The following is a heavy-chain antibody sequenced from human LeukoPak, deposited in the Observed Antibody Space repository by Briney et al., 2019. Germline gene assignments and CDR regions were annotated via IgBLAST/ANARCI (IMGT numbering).Heavy chain of an antibody. CDR2: ISSAGGTI. J-gene: IGHJ4*02. CDR1: GFTFSSFD. V-gene: IGHV3-48*03. CDR3: ARGDSSGWWGFDY. Sequence: GGSLRLSCAASGFTFSSFDMHWVRQSPGKGLEWISYISSAGGTIYYADSVKGRFTISRENAKNSLFLQMNSLRAEDTAVYYCARGDSSGWWGFDYWGRGTLVAVSS. D-gene: IGHD6-19*01.